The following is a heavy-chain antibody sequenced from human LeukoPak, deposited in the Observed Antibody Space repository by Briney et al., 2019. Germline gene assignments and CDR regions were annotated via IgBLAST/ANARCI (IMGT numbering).Heavy chain of an antibody. Sequence: SETLSLTCTVSGGSISSYYWSWIRQPPGKGLEWIGYIYYSGSTNYNPSLKSRVTISVDTSKNQFSLKLSSVTAADTAVHYCTIVHSGYDSHFGYWGQGTLVTVSS. D-gene: IGHD5-12*01. J-gene: IGHJ4*02. V-gene: IGHV4-59*01. CDR1: GGSISSYY. CDR2: IYYSGST. CDR3: TIVHSGYDSHFGY.